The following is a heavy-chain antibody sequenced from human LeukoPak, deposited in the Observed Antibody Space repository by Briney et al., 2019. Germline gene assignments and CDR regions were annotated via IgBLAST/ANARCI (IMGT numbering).Heavy chain of an antibody. D-gene: IGHD5-12*01. CDR3: ARLRGYSGGEIRFFDY. V-gene: IGHV4-59*08. CDR1: GGSISSYY. CDR2: VHNSGDT. Sequence: SETLSLTCTVSGGSISSYYWSWIRQPPGKGLEWIGYVHNSGDTNYNPSLRSRVTISLDTSKNDFSLKLNSVTAADTAVYYCARLRGYSGGEIRFFDYWGQGTLVTVSS. J-gene: IGHJ4*02.